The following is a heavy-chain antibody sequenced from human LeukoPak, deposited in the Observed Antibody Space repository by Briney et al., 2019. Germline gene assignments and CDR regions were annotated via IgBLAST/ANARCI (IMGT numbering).Heavy chain of an antibody. V-gene: IGHV3-23*01. Sequence: GGSLRLSCAASGFTFSSYAMSWVRQAPGKGLEWVSAISGSGGSTYYADSVKGRFTISRDNSKNTLYLQMNSLRAEDTAVYYCAKAHCSGGSCYSDYYYYGMDVWGQGTTVTVSS. D-gene: IGHD2-15*01. J-gene: IGHJ6*02. CDR2: ISGSGGST. CDR3: AKAHCSGGSCYSDYYYYGMDV. CDR1: GFTFSSYA.